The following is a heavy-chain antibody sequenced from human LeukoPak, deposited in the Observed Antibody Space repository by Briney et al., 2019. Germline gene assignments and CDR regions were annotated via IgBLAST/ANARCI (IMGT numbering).Heavy chain of an antibody. CDR2: INPNSGGT. Sequence: ASVKVSCKASGYTFTGYYMHWVRQAPGQGLEWMGWINPNSGGTNYAQKFQGRVTMTRDMSTSTAYMELSSLRSEDTAVYYCAADRGDGDYLGRWGQGTLVTVSS. CDR1: GYTFTGYY. D-gene: IGHD4-17*01. CDR3: AADRGDGDYLGR. J-gene: IGHJ4*02. V-gene: IGHV1-2*02.